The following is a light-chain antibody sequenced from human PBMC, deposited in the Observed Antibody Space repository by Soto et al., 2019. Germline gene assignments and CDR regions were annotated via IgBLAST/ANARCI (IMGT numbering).Light chain of an antibody. CDR2: SAS. Sequence: EIVMTQSPATLSVSPGERATLSCRASQRVSTNLAWYQQKPGQAPRLLIYSASTRATGIPGRFSGSGTETEFTLNISSLQSEDFALSYCQQYSDWPPTYTFGQGTKLEIK. V-gene: IGKV3-15*01. CDR1: QRVSTN. J-gene: IGKJ2*01. CDR3: QQYSDWPPTYT.